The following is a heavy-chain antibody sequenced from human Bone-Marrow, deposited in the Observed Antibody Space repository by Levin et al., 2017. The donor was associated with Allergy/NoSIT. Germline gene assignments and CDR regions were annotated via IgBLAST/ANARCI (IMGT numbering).Heavy chain of an antibody. J-gene: IGHJ4*02. CDR2: IYWDGDK. CDR1: GFSLSSNGVG. Sequence: VSGPTLVKPTQTLTLTCTFSGFSLSSNGVGVGWIRQAPGKALEWLALIYWDGDKRYSPSLKSRLNITKDTSKNQVVLTMTNMAPVDTGTYYCAHHKFWFGEFPFAFWGRGSLVTVSS. V-gene: IGHV2-5*02. D-gene: IGHD3-10*01. CDR3: AHHKFWFGEFPFAF.